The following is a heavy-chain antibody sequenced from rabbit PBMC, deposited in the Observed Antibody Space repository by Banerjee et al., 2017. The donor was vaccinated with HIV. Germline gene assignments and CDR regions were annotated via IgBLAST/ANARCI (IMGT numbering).Heavy chain of an antibody. CDR2: IYDGSSGST. V-gene: IGHV1S45*01. CDR1: GFSFSGYYY. Sequence: QEQLEESGGDLVKPEGSLTLTCTASGFSFSGYYYMCWVRQAPGKGLEWIACIYDGSSGSTWYASWAKGRFTISKTSSTTVTLQMTSLTAADTATYFCATSSDNVGYAENLWGPGTLVTVS. CDR3: ATSSDNVGYAENL. D-gene: IGHD6-1*01. J-gene: IGHJ4*01.